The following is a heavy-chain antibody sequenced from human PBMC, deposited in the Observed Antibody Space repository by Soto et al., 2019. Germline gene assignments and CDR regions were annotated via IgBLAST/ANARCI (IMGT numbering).Heavy chain of an antibody. Sequence: QVQLVQSGAEVKKPGASVKVSCKASGYTFTTYGISWVRQAPGQGLEWMGWISAYSGSTKFAHKLQGRVTMTTDTSTTTAYMELRSLTSDDTAVYYCARDFTKSSSWPYYFDYWGQGTLVTVSS. CDR2: ISAYSGST. CDR3: ARDFTKSSSWPYYFDY. D-gene: IGHD6-13*01. V-gene: IGHV1-18*01. J-gene: IGHJ4*02. CDR1: GYTFTTYG.